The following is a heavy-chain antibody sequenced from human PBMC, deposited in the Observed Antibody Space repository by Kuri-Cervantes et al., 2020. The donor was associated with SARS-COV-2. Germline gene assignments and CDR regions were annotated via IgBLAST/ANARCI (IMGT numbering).Heavy chain of an antibody. Sequence: GESLKISCAASGFTFSSYRMTWVRQAPGKGLDWVANVRQDGRDKYYGDSVTGRFTISRDNSKDTLFLQMNSLRAEDTAVYHCVKGLYSSSYYGLDHWGLGTPVTVSS. CDR3: VKGLYSSSYYGLDH. CDR2: VRQDGRDK. D-gene: IGHD3-10*01. V-gene: IGHV3-7*01. CDR1: GFTFSSYR. J-gene: IGHJ4*02.